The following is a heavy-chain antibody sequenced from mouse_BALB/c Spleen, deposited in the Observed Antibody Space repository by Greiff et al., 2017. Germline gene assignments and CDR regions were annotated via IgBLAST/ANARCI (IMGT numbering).Heavy chain of an antibody. Sequence: EVKLMESGAELVKPGASVKLSCTASGFNIKDTYMHWVKQRPEQGLEWIGRIDPANGNTKYDPKFQGKATITADTSSNTAYLQLSSLTSEDAAVYYCARLDYWGQGTTLTVSS. V-gene: IGHV14-3*02. J-gene: IGHJ2*01. CDR1: GFNIKDTY. CDR2: IDPANGNT. CDR3: ARLDY.